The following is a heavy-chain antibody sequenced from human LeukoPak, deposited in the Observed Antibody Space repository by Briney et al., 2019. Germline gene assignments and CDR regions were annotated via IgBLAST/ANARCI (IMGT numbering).Heavy chain of an antibody. V-gene: IGHV3-7*01. D-gene: IGHD2-15*01. CDR1: GFIFSTYS. J-gene: IGHJ4*02. CDR2: IKNDGAVK. Sequence: GGSLRLSCAASGFIFSTYSMNWVRQAPGKGLEWVANIKNDGAVKNYVDSVKGRFTISRDNAKNSLYLQMNSLRAEDTAVYYCAKDSCSKGDFWGQGVLVTVSS. CDR3: AKDSCSKGDF.